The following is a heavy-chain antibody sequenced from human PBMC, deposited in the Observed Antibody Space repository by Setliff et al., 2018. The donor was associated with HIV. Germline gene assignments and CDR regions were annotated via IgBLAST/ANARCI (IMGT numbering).Heavy chain of an antibody. J-gene: IGHJ4*01. CDR3: ARGQWEGLHAYFFDV. CDR1: HYSISDSYY. D-gene: IGHD1-26*01. V-gene: IGHV4-38-2*01. Sequence: SETLSLTCLVYHYSISDSYYWGWVRQPPGKGLEWIGTVYYLGNTYHNPSLRSRLSLSIDRSHQSFSFQLTSVSAADTAIYYCARGQWEGLHAYFFDVWGHGMLVTVSS. CDR2: VYYLGNT.